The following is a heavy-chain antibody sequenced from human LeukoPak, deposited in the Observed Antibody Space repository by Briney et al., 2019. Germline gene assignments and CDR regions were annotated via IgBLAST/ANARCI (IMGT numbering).Heavy chain of an antibody. D-gene: IGHD2-8*01. V-gene: IGHV3-20*04. J-gene: IGHJ6*03. CDR1: GFTYDVYG. CDR2: NNWNGGSR. CDR3: AREDCTNGVCPLDYYMDV. Sequence: GRSLRLSCAASGFTYDVYGISWVRHPRGKGLECVSGNNWNGGSRGYADSVRGRFPISRDHAKNSLYLQMNSLRAEDTALYYCAREDCTNGVCPLDYYMDVWGKGTTVTVSS.